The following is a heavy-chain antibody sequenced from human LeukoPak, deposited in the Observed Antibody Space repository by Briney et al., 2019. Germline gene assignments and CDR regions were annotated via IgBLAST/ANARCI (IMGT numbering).Heavy chain of an antibody. CDR2: VNHSGST. CDR3: ARGKNIAAGLAIFDY. J-gene: IGHJ4*02. V-gene: IGHV4-34*01. D-gene: IGHD6-13*01. Sequence: SETLSLTCAVDGGSFSGFYWSWIRQSPGKGLEWIGGVNHSGSTNYNPSLKSRVTISVDTSKNQFSLKLNSVTAADTAVFYCARGKNIAAGLAIFDYWGQGTLVTVSS. CDR1: GGSFSGFY.